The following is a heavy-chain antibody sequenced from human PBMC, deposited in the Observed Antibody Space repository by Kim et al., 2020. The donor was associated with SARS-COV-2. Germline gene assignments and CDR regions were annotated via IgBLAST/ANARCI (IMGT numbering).Heavy chain of an antibody. Sequence: GGSLRLSCAASGFTFRTYAIHWVRQAPGKGLEWVAVISHDGRNIFYADSVKGRFSISRDDSKNTLYLQMNSLTAEDTAVYYCARDMPWNHFDYWGQGTLVTVSS. V-gene: IGHV3-30*04. CDR2: ISHDGRNI. J-gene: IGHJ4*02. CDR1: GFTFRTYA. CDR3: ARDMPWNHFDY. D-gene: IGHD2-2*01.